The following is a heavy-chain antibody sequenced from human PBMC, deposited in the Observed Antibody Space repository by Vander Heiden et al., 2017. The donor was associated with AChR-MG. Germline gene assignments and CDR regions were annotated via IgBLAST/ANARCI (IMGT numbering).Heavy chain of an antibody. CDR3: ARGGVRRGYAIKGFDP. J-gene: IGHJ5*02. CDR1: GGSFSGYY. V-gene: IGHV4-34*01. Sequence: QVQLQQWGAGLLKPSETLSLTCAVYGGSFSGYYWSWIRQPPGKGLEWIGEINHSGSTKYNPSRKSRVTISVDTSKNQFSLKLSSVTAADTAVYYCARGGVRRGYAIKGFDPWCQGTLVTVSS. CDR2: INHSGST. D-gene: IGHD2-8*01.